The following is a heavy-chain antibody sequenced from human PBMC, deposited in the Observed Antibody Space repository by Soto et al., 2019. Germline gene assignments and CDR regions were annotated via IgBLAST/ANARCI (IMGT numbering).Heavy chain of an antibody. CDR1: GFTFSSYA. Sequence: PGGSLRLSCAASGFTFSSYAMSWVRQAPGKGLEWVSAISGSGGSTYYADSVKGRFTISRDNSKNTLYLQMNSLRAEDTAVYYCAKVYYDYIWGSYRSIGPRGYYFDYWGQGTLVTVSS. D-gene: IGHD3-16*02. CDR2: ISGSGGST. J-gene: IGHJ4*02. V-gene: IGHV3-23*01. CDR3: AKVYYDYIWGSYRSIGPRGYYFDY.